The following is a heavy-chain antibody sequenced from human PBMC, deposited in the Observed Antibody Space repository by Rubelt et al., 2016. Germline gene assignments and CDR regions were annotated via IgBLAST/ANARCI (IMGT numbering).Heavy chain of an antibody. CDR2: IRAYNGNT. J-gene: IGHJ3*02. CDR3: ARRDGYNWDDAFDI. CDR1: GYTFTSYG. D-gene: IGHD5-24*01. Sequence: QVQLVQSGAEVKKPGASVKVSCKASGYTFTSYGISWVRQATGQGLEWMGWIRAYNGNTNYAQKLKGRVTMTTDTATSPAYMELRSLRSDDTAVYYCARRDGYNWDDAFDIWGQGTMVTVSS. V-gene: IGHV1-18*01.